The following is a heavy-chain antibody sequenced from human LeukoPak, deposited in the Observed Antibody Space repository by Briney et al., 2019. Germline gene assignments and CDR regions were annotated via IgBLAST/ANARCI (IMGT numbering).Heavy chain of an antibody. CDR1: EFTFSSYS. CDR2: ISSSSSYI. Sequence: GGSLRLSCAASEFTFSSYSMNWVRQAPGKGLEWVSSISSSSSYIYYADSVKGRFTISRDNAKNSLYLQMNSLRAEDTAVYYCAREAYYGSGSYRDEYDYWGQGTLVTVSS. D-gene: IGHD3-10*01. J-gene: IGHJ4*02. V-gene: IGHV3-21*01. CDR3: AREAYYGSGSYRDEYDY.